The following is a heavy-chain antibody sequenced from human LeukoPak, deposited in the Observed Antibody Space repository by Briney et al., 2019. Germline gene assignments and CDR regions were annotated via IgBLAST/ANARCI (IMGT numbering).Heavy chain of an antibody. CDR2: IYYSGNT. J-gene: IGHJ3*02. D-gene: IGHD3-16*02. V-gene: IGHV4-59*01. Sequence: NPSETLSLTCTVSGGSISSYYWSWIRQPPGKGLEWIGYIYYSGNTNYNPSLKSRVTISVDKPKNQFSLKLSSVTAADTAVYYCARDGAVSSLAFDTWGQGTMVTVSS. CDR3: ARDGAVSSLAFDT. CDR1: GGSISSYY.